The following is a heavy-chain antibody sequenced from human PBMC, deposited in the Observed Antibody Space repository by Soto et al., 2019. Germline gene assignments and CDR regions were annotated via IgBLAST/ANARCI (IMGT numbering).Heavy chain of an antibody. CDR3: AKVRRMVRGVINRYYFDY. V-gene: IGHV3-23*01. J-gene: IGHJ4*02. Sequence: GGSLRLSCAASGFTFSSYAMSWVRQAPGKGLEWVSAISGSGGSTYYADSVKGRFTISRDNSKNTLYLQMNSLRAEDTAVYYCAKVRRMVRGVINRYYFDYWGQGTLVTVSS. CDR1: GFTFSSYA. CDR2: ISGSGGST. D-gene: IGHD3-10*01.